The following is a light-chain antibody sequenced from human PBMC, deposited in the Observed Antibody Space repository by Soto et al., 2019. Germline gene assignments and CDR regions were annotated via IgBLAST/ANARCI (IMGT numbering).Light chain of an antibody. Sequence: QSGLTQTASVSGSPGPSITMSCTGTRSDVGGYNLVSWYQLHPGRAPKLLIHDDIKRPSGVSDRFSGSKSGNTASLTISGLQAEDEADYYCCSYAGRSTLVFGGGTKRTVL. CDR3: CSYAGRSTLV. CDR1: RSDVGGYNL. J-gene: IGLJ2*01. V-gene: IGLV2-23*01. CDR2: DDI.